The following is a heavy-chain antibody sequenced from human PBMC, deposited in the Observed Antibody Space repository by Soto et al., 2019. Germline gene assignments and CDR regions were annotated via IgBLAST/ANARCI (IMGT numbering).Heavy chain of an antibody. CDR3: ATQDFRGTTGTT. Sequence: GGSLSLSCAASGFTFSRYAIGWVRQAPGKGLEWVSVISGSGGNIHYADSVKGRFTISRDNSKNTLYLQMNSLRVEDTAVYNCATQDFRGTTGTTWGQGTLVTVSS. V-gene: IGHV3-23*01. CDR1: GFTFSRYA. D-gene: IGHD1-1*01. J-gene: IGHJ4*02. CDR2: ISGSGGNI.